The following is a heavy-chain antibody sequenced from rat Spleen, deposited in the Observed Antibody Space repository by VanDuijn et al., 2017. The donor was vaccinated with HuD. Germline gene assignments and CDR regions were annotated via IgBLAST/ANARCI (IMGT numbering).Heavy chain of an antibody. CDR1: GFTFSNYY. V-gene: IGHV5-25*01. Sequence: EVQLVESGGGLVQPGRSMKLSCTASGFTFSNYYMAWVRQAPTKGLEWVASISTGGGNTYYRDSVKGRFTISRDNAKSTLYLQMESLRSEDTATYYCARDDGYYRTMDAWGQGAPVTVSS. CDR3: ARDDGYYRTMDA. CDR2: ISTGGGNT. J-gene: IGHJ4*01. D-gene: IGHD1-12*03.